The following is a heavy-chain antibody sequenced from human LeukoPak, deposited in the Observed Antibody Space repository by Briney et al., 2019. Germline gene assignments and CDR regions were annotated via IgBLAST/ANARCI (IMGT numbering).Heavy chain of an antibody. D-gene: IGHD3-10*01. CDR3: AKEDSSTKMVRGVIAY. Sequence: GGSLRLSCAASGFTFSSYGMHWVRQAPGKGLEWVAVISYDGSNKYYADSVKGRFTISRDNSKNTLYLQMNSLRAEDTAVYYCAKEDSSTKMVRGVIAYWGQGTLVTVSS. CDR2: ISYDGSNK. V-gene: IGHV3-30*18. J-gene: IGHJ4*02. CDR1: GFTFSSYG.